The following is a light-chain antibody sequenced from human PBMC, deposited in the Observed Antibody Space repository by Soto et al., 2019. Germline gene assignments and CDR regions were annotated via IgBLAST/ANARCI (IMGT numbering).Light chain of an antibody. CDR1: QSISSW. V-gene: IGKV1-5*03. J-gene: IGKJ1*01. CDR2: KAS. CDR3: QQYKSSSWT. Sequence: DIPMTQSPSTLSASVGDRVTITCRASQSISSWLAWYQQKPGKAPKLLIYKASSLESGVPSRFTGSESGTEFTLTISSLQADDFATYYCQQYKSSSWTFGQGTKVEIK.